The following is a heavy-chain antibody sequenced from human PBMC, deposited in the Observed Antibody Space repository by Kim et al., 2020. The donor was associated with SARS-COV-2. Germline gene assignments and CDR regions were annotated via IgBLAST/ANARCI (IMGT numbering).Heavy chain of an antibody. Sequence: GGSLRLSCAASGFTFSSYGMHWVRQAPGKGLEWVAVISYDGSNKYYADSVKGRFTISRDNSKNTLYLQMNSLRAEETAVYYCARDRLLWFGEFFIGMDDWGQGTTVTVSS. CDR3: ARDRLLWFGEFFIGMDD. J-gene: IGHJ6*02. V-gene: IGHV3-33*05. CDR2: ISYDGSNK. CDR1: GFTFSSYG. D-gene: IGHD3-10*01.